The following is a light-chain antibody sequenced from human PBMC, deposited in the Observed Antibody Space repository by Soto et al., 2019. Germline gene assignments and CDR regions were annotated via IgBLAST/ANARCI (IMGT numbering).Light chain of an antibody. CDR3: HQVYVYSWT. CDR2: DAS. CDR1: QSISSW. Sequence: DIKMTQSPSTLSASVGDRVTITCRASQSISSWLAWYQQKPGKAPKLLIYDASSLGSGVPSRFSGSGAATAFIPTTSSLQPDDFVTYYCHQVYVYSWTFGQGTKVDI. V-gene: IGKV1-5*01. J-gene: IGKJ1*01.